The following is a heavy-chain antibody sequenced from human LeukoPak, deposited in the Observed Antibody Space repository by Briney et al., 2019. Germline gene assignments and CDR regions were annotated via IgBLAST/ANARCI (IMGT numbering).Heavy chain of an antibody. Sequence: GGSLRLSCTASGFTYSDYWMHWVRQAPGKGLVWVSRINSDGSRTNYADCVKGRFTISRDNAKNTVFLQMNSLRAEDAAVYYCARVITGSTYGQFDYWGQGALATVSS. CDR3: ARVITGSTYGQFDY. CDR2: INSDGSRT. J-gene: IGHJ4*02. D-gene: IGHD3-22*01. CDR1: GFTYSDYW. V-gene: IGHV3-74*01.